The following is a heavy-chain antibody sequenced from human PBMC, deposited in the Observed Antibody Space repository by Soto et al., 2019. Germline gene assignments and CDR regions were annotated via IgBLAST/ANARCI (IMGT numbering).Heavy chain of an antibody. J-gene: IGHJ5*02. CDR1: GFTFSSYA. D-gene: IGHD2-2*01. CDR3: AKEGIVVVPAADDPHVDTAGFDP. Sequence: GESLKISCAASGFTFSSYAMSWVRQAPGKGLEWVSAISGSGGSTYYADSVKGRFTISRDNSKNTLYLQMNSLRAEDTAVYYCAKEGIVVVPAADDPHVDTAGFDPWGQGTLVTVSS. CDR2: ISGSGGST. V-gene: IGHV3-23*01.